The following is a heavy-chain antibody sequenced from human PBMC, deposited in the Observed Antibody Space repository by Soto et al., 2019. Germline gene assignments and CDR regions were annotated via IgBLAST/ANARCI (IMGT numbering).Heavy chain of an antibody. CDR1: GFSLITSGVG. CDR3: AHTMAPRIFDY. J-gene: IGHJ4*02. V-gene: IGHV2-5*02. CDR2: IFCDDDK. Sequence: SGPTLVNPTQTLTLTCSFSGFSLITSGVGVGWIRQPPGKALEWLALIFCDDDKGYSTSLKSRLTITKDTSRNQVVLTMTNMDPADTATYYCAHTMAPRIFDYWGQGTLVTVSS.